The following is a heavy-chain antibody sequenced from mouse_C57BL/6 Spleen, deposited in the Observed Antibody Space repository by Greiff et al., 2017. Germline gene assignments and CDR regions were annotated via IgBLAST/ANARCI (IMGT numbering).Heavy chain of an antibody. V-gene: IGHV1-85*01. J-gene: IGHJ4*01. Sequence: VQLQHSGPELVKPGASVKLSCKASGYTFTSYDINWVKQRPGQGLEWIGWIYPRDGSTKYNEKFKGKATLTVDTSSSTAYMELHSLTSEDSAVYFCARRGSTVVAPYYAMDYWGQGTSVTVSS. D-gene: IGHD1-1*01. CDR3: ARRGSTVVAPYYAMDY. CDR2: IYPRDGST. CDR1: GYTFTSYD.